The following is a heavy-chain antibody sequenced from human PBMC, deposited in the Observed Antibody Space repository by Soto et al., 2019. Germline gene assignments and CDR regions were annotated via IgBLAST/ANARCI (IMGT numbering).Heavy chain of an antibody. V-gene: IGHV2-5*02. CDR3: AHRRIGVLQRYYRDLDY. CDR1: GFSLSTSGVG. CDR2: IYWDDDK. Sequence: ESGPTLVNPTQTLTLTCTFSGFSLSTSGVGVGWIRQPPGKALEWLAIIYWDDDKRYSPGLRSRLTITKDTSKNQVVLTMNNVDPVDTGTYFCAHRRIGVLQRYYRDLDYRGQGTPVTGSS. J-gene: IGHJ4*02. D-gene: IGHD3-10*01.